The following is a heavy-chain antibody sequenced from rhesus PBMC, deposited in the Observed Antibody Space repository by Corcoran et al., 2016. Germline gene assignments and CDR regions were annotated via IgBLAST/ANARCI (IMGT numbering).Heavy chain of an antibody. CDR2: ISGSGGST. V-gene: IGHV4-173*01. CDR3: ARDGTYSSWSLDY. D-gene: IGHD6-13*01. CDR1: GGSISSNY. Sequence: QLQLQESGPGLVKPSETLSLTGAVSGGSISSNYWSWIRQPPWKGLEWIGRISGSGGSTDYNPSLKSRVTISTDTSKNQLSLKLSSVTTADTAVYYCARDGTYSSWSLDYWGQGVLVTVSS. J-gene: IGHJ4*01.